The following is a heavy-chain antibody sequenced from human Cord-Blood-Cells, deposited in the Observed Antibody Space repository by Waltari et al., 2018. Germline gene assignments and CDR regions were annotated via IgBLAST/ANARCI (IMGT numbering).Heavy chain of an antibody. CDR3: TTGLGIRYWYFDL. CDR2: IKSKTDGGTT. Sequence: EVQLVESGGGLVKPGGSLRLSCAASGFTFSNAWMSWVRQAPGKGLEWVGRIKSKTDGGTTDYAAPVKGRFTISRDDSKNTLYLQMNSLKTEDTAVYYCTTGLGIRYWYFDLWGRGTLVTVSS. J-gene: IGHJ2*01. D-gene: IGHD7-27*01. CDR1: GFTFSNAW. V-gene: IGHV3-15*01.